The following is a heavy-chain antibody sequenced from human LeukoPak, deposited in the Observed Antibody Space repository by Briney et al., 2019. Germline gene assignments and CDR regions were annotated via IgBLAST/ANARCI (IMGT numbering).Heavy chain of an antibody. CDR1: GFTFSGYA. Sequence: GGSLRLSCAASGFTFSGYAMTWVRQAPGKGLEWVSGLSGSGGITYYADSVKGRFTISRDNSKNTLYLQMNSLRAEDTAVYYCARVSGSYSTIDYWGQGTLVTVS. CDR3: ARVSGSYSTIDY. J-gene: IGHJ4*02. V-gene: IGHV3-23*01. CDR2: LSGSGGIT. D-gene: IGHD1-26*01.